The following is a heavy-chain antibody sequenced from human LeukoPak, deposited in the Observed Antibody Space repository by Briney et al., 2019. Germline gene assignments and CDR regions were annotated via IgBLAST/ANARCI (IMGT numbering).Heavy chain of an antibody. CDR1: GYTFSSYG. D-gene: IGHD6-13*01. CDR2: IGAYNGNT. Sequence: ASVKVSCKASGYTFSSYGISWVRQAPGQGLEWMGWIGAYNGNTNYAQKLQGRVTMTTDTSTSTAYMKLRSLRSDDTAVYYCARGFVVAAAADYWGQGTLVTVSS. CDR3: ARGFVVAAAADY. V-gene: IGHV1-18*01. J-gene: IGHJ4*02.